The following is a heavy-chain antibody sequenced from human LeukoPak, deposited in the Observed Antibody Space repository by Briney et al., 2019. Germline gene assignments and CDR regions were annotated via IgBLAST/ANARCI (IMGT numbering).Heavy chain of an antibody. CDR1: GVSISSNY. Sequence: SETLSLTCIVSGVSISSNYWSWIWPPPEKGLEWIGYISNSGSADRHPSLKSRVTISLDTSKNQLSLNLSSVTAADTAVYYRAGYDHSNYLAYWGQGTRVTVSS. D-gene: IGHD4-11*01. V-gene: IGHV4-59*13. CDR2: ISNSGSA. J-gene: IGHJ4*02. CDR3: AGYDHSNYLAY.